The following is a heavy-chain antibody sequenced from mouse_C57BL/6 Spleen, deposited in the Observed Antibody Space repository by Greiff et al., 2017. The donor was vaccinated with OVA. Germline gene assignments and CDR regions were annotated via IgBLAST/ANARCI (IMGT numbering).Heavy chain of an antibody. V-gene: IGHV5-4*03. CDR3: ARGGDYEGYFDY. Sequence: EVKLQESGGGLVKPGGSLKLSCAASGFTFSSYAMSWVRQTPEKRLEWVATISDGGSYTYYPDNVKGRFTISRDNAKNNLYLQMSHLKSEDTAMYYCARGGDYEGYFDYWGQGTTLTVSS. CDR1: GFTFSSYA. D-gene: IGHD2-4*01. J-gene: IGHJ2*01. CDR2: ISDGGSYT.